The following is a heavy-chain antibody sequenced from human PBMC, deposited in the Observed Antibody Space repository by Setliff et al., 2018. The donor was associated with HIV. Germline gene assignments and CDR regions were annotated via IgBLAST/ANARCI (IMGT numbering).Heavy chain of an antibody. Sequence: GGSLRLSCAASGFTFTDYWMHWVRQVPGQGRVWVSRINVDGSSISYADSVKGRFTIPRDNAKNTLFLQMNSLRAEDTAVYSCARARGGNSEWSYWGQGTLVTVSS. J-gene: IGHJ4*02. D-gene: IGHD2-15*01. CDR1: GFTFTDYW. CDR2: INVDGSSI. V-gene: IGHV3-74*01. CDR3: ARARGGNSEWSY.